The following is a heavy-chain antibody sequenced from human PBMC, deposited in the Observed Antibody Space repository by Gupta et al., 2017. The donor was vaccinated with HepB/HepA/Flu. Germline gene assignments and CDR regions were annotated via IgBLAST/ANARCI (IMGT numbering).Heavy chain of an antibody. D-gene: IGHD4-17*01. J-gene: IGHJ6*03. CDR2: INHSGST. V-gene: IGHV4-34*01. Sequence: QVQLQQWGAGLLKPSETLSLTCAVYGGSFSGYYWSWIRQPPGKGLEWIGEINHSGSTNYNPSLKSRVTISVDTSKNQFSLKLSSVTAADTAVYYCARGWADYGVVHYYYMDVWGKGTTVTVSS. CDR3: ARGWADYGVVHYYYMDV. CDR1: GGSFSGYY.